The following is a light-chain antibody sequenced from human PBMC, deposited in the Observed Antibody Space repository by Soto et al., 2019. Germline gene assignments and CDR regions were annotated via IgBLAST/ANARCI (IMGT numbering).Light chain of an antibody. CDR3: AAWDDSLSGPV. J-gene: IGLJ2*01. Sequence: QPVLTQPPSASGTPGQRVTISCSGSTSNIGSNYVSWYQHLPGTAPKLLIYRNYQRPSGVPGRFSGSKSGTSASLAISGLRSEDESDYYCAAWDDSLSGPVFGGGTKLTVL. V-gene: IGLV1-47*01. CDR2: RNY. CDR1: TSNIGSNY.